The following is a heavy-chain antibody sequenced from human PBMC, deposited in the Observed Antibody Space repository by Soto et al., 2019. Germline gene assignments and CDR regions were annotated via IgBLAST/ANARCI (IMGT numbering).Heavy chain of an antibody. CDR3: ARRLTDNWNLGHAFDF. J-gene: IGHJ3*01. D-gene: IGHD1-20*01. Sequence: QLQLQESGPGLVKPAETLSLKCAVSGGSVSSGNYFWGWIRQPPGKGLEWIGNIYYDGDTYYSPSLKHRGTMSVDTAQNQFSLRLTSETAADTAVYYFARRLTDNWNLGHAFDFWGQGTLVTVSS. CDR2: IYYDGDT. CDR1: GGSVSSGNYF. V-gene: IGHV4-39*01.